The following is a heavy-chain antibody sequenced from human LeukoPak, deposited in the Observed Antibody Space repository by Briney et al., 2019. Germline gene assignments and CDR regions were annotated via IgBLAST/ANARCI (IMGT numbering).Heavy chain of an antibody. CDR2: IYYSGST. V-gene: IGHV4-39*01. Sequence: SETLSLTCTVSGGSISSNKYYWGWIRQPPGKGLEWIGSIYYSGSTYYNLSLKSRVTISVDTSKNQFSLKLSSVTAADTAVFYCATPYSGGYHGLDIWGQGTMVTVSS. CDR3: ATPYSGGYHGLDI. J-gene: IGHJ3*02. D-gene: IGHD1-26*01. CDR1: GGSISSNKYY.